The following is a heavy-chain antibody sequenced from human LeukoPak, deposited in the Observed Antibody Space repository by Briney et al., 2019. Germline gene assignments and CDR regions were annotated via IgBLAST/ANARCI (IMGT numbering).Heavy chain of an antibody. Sequence: GGSLRLSCSASGFTFSTYAMRGVRQAPGKGPEWVSGISGGGDSTYYADSVKGRCTISRDNAKTTLNLQMNSLRAEDTAVYYCARGRYCSSSSCYIDYWGQGTLVTASS. CDR3: ARGRYCSSSSCYIDY. CDR1: GFTFSTYA. D-gene: IGHD2-2*02. CDR2: ISGGGDST. J-gene: IGHJ4*02. V-gene: IGHV3-23*01.